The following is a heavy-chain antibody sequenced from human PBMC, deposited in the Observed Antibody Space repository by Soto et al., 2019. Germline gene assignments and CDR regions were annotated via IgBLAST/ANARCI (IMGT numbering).Heavy chain of an antibody. CDR3: AKDPNIVVVPAATGGMDV. CDR1: GYTLTDYY. V-gene: IGHV1-2*02. CDR2: INPNSGGT. Sequence: ASVKVSCKASGYTLTDYYMHWVRQAPGQGLEWMGWINPNSGGTNYAQKFQGRVTMTRVTSISTAYMELSSLRSDDTALYYCAKDPNIVVVPAATGGMDVWGQGTTVTASS. J-gene: IGHJ6*02. D-gene: IGHD2-2*01.